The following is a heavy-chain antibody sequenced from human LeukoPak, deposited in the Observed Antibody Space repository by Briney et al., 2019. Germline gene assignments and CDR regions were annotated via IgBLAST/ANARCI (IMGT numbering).Heavy chain of an antibody. Sequence: QPGGSLRLSCAASGFTFRHYWMSWVRQAPGKGLEWVANMNQDGREKYYVDSVKGRFTISRDNAKNSVYLQMNSLRVEDTAVYYCARDDYGPAGYGGQGTLVTVSS. CDR2: MNQDGREK. V-gene: IGHV3-7*01. J-gene: IGHJ4*02. CDR1: GFTFRHYW. CDR3: ARDDYGPAGY. D-gene: IGHD4-17*01.